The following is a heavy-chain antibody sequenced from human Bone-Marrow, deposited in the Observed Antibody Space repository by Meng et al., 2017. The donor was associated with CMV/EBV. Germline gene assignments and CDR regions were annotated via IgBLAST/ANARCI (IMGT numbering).Heavy chain of an antibody. CDR2: INHSGST. D-gene: IGHD1-26*01. Sequence: SETLSLTCAVYGGSFSGYYWSWIRQPPGKGLEWIWEINHSGSTNYNPSLKSRVTISVDTSKNQFSLKLSSVTAADTAVYYCARGRAVGAVLDYWGQGTLVTVSS. CDR1: GGSFSGYY. CDR3: ARGRAVGAVLDY. V-gene: IGHV4-34*01. J-gene: IGHJ4*02.